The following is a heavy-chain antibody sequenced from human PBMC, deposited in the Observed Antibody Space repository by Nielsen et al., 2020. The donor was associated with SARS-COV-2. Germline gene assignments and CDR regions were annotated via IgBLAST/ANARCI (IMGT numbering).Heavy chain of an antibody. CDR3: ARGSYASAFDI. Sequence: GESLKISCAASGFTFSSYSMNWVRQAPGKGLEWVSSISSSSSYIYYADSVKGRFTISRDNAKNSLYLQMNSLRAEDTAVYYCARGSYASAFDIWGQGTMVTVSS. CDR1: GFTFSSYS. D-gene: IGHD1-26*01. J-gene: IGHJ3*02. V-gene: IGHV3-21*01. CDR2: ISSSSSYI.